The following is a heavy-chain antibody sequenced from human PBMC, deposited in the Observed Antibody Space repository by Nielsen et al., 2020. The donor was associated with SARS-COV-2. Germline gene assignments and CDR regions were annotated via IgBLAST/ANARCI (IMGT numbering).Heavy chain of an antibody. CDR3: ARVNYALDFDY. D-gene: IGHD1-7*01. CDR2: IYYSGST. J-gene: IGHJ4*02. Sequence: SETLSLTCTVSGGSISSYYWSWIRQPPGKGLEWIWYIYYSGSTNYNPSLKSRVTISVDTSKNQFSLKPSSVTAADTAVYYCARVNYALDFDYWGQGTLVTVSS. CDR1: GGSISSYY. V-gene: IGHV4-59*01.